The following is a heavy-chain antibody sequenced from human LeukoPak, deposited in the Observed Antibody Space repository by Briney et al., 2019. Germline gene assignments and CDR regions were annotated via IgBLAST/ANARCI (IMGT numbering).Heavy chain of an antibody. CDR1: GGSISSSSYY. V-gene: IGHV4-39*07. CDR2: IYTSGST. CDR3: ARDHSTSYFDY. Sequence: SETLSLTCTVSGGSISSSSYYWGWIRQPPGKGLEWIGRIYTSGSTNYNPSLKSRVTMSIDTSKNQFSLNLSSVTAADTAVYYCARDHSTSYFDYWGQGTLVTVSS. J-gene: IGHJ4*02.